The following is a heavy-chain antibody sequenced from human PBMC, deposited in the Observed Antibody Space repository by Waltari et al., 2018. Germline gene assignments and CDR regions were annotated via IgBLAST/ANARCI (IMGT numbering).Heavy chain of an antibody. V-gene: IGHV3-23*01. CDR3: AKGARQGVDTHFDY. J-gene: IGHJ4*02. Sequence: EVQLLESGGGVVQPGGSLRLSWAASGFTFSLYAISWVRQASGKVLGWVSVVSGSGVNTYYGDSVKGRFTISKDNSKNTLDLQMHSLRGEDTAVYYCAKGARQGVDTHFDYWGQGILVTVSS. CDR1: GFTFSLYA. CDR2: VSGSGVNT. D-gene: IGHD5-18*01.